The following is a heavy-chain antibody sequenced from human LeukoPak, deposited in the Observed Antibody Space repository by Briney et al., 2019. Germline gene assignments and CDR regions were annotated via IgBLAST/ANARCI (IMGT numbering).Heavy chain of an antibody. Sequence: PGGSLRLSCTASGFTFISYAMNWVRQAPGKGLEWVAFIRYDGNNKYYADSVKGRFTISRDNSKNTLYLQMNSLRDEDTAVYYCAKDFIAMSDWEPLGYWGQGILVTVSS. CDR3: AKDFIAMSDWEPLGY. CDR2: IRYDGNNK. D-gene: IGHD1-26*01. CDR1: GFTFISYA. V-gene: IGHV3-30*02. J-gene: IGHJ4*02.